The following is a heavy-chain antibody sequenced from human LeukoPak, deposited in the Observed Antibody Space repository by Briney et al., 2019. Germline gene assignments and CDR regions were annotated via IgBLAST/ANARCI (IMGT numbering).Heavy chain of an antibody. V-gene: IGHV4-59*08. J-gene: IGHJ3*02. CDR2: IYYSGST. D-gene: IGHD3-22*01. Sequence: PSETLSLTCTVSGDSISSYYWSWIRQPPGQGLEWIGYIYYSGSTNYSPSLKSRVTISVDTSKNQFSLKLSSVTAADTAVYYCARSERIIMILGGAFDIWGRGTVVTVSS. CDR3: ARSERIIMILGGAFDI. CDR1: GDSISSYY.